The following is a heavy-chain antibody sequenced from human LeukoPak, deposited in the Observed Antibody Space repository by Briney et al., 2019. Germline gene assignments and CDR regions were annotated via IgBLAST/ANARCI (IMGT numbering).Heavy chain of an antibody. CDR2: IRQDGSDK. CDR3: ARYCSGGTCKLGYYYYGMDV. CDR1: GFTFRNYW. J-gene: IGHJ6*02. Sequence: PGGSLRLSCAASGFTFRNYWMTWVRQAPGKGLEWVANIRQDGSDKYYVDSVRGRFTISRDNSKNTLYLQMNSLRAEDTAVYYCARYCSGGTCKLGYYYYGMDVWGQGTTVTVSS. D-gene: IGHD2-15*01. V-gene: IGHV3-7*04.